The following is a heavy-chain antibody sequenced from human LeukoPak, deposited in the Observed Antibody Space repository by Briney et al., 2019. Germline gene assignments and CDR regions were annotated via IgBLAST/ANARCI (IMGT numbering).Heavy chain of an antibody. V-gene: IGHV4-4*07. CDR2: IYTSGST. D-gene: IGHD3-10*01. Sequence: SETLSLTCTVSGGSISSYYWSWIRQPAGKGLEWIGCIYTSGSTNYNPSLKSRVTMSVDTSKNQFSLKLSSVTAADTAVYYCARDWAYYYGSGSYLTYFDYWGQGTLVTVSS. CDR3: ARDWAYYYGSGSYLTYFDY. CDR1: GGSISSYY. J-gene: IGHJ4*02.